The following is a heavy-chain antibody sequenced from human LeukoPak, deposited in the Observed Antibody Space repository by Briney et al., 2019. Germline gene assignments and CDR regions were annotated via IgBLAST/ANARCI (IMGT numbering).Heavy chain of an antibody. Sequence: ASVKVSCKASGYTFTSYGISWVRQAPGQGLEWMGWISAYNGNTNYAQELQGRVTMTTDTSTSTAYMELRSLRSDDTAVYYCARDQTYYYDSSGYYSDYYYGMDVWGQGTTVTVSS. J-gene: IGHJ6*02. D-gene: IGHD3-22*01. V-gene: IGHV1-18*01. CDR2: ISAYNGNT. CDR1: GYTFTSYG. CDR3: ARDQTYYYDSSGYYSDYYYGMDV.